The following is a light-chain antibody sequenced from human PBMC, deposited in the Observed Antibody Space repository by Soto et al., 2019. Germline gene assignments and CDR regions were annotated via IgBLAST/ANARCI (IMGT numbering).Light chain of an antibody. Sequence: EIVLTQSPVTLSLSPGERVTLSCRASQSVRSNLNWFQQKPGQSPRLLIYGTSTRATGIPDRFSGSGAGTDFTLTITRLEAEDFAVYYCRHYDAGIWTFGQGTKVEI. CDR3: RHYDAGIWT. V-gene: IGKV3-20*01. CDR2: GTS. CDR1: QSVRSN. J-gene: IGKJ1*01.